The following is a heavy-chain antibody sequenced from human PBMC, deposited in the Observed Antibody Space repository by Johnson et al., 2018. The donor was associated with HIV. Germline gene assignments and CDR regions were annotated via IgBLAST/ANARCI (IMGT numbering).Heavy chain of an antibody. V-gene: IGHV3-69-1*01. D-gene: IGHD6-6*01. J-gene: IGHJ3*02. CDR3: ARGLLYSSSSGLDAFDI. Sequence: QLVESGGGVVRPGGSLRLSCAASGFTFDNYGMTWVRQVPGKGLEWVSVIYSGSTIYYADFVKGRFTISRDNAKNSLYLQMNSLRAEDTAVYYCARGLLYSSSSGLDAFDIWGQGTMVTVSS. CDR1: GFTFDNYG. CDR2: IYSGSTI.